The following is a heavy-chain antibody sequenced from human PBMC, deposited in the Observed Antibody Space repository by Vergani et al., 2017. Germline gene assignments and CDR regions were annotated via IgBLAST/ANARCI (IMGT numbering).Heavy chain of an antibody. V-gene: IGHV4-38-2*02. D-gene: IGHD3-22*01. CDR1: GYSISSGYY. CDR3: AREHGYYDSSGYYY. J-gene: IGHJ4*02. CDR2: IYHSGST. Sequence: QVQLQESGPGLVKPSETLSLTCTVSGYSISSGYYWGWIRQPPGKGLEWIGSIYHSGSTYYNPSLKSRVTISVDTSKNQFSLKLSSVTAADTAVYYCAREHGYYDSSGYYYWGQGTLVTVSS.